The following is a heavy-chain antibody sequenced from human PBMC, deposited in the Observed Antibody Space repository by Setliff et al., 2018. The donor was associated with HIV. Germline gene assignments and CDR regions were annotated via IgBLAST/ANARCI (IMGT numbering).Heavy chain of an antibody. V-gene: IGHV4-4*09. Sequence: SETLSLTCTVSGGSFTTYYWSWLRQPPGKGLEWIGYIHASGKTNYNPSLKSRVTISLDTSKMQFSLHLTSVTAADTAVYYCATLDPSGGNFLAYWGQGTLVTVSS. J-gene: IGHJ4*02. CDR2: IHASGKT. CDR3: ATLDPSGGNFLAY. CDR1: GGSFTTYY. D-gene: IGHD2-21*02.